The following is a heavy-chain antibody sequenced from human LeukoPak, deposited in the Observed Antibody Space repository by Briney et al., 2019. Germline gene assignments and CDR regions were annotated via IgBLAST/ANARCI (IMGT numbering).Heavy chain of an antibody. Sequence: GFLRLSCAASGFTFSSYAMSWVRQAPGKGLEWVSSINSRSDKIFYADSVKGRFTISRDNAKNSLYLQMNSLRAEDTAVYYCARDVMVRNWFDPWGQGTLVTVS. CDR2: INSRSDKI. CDR3: ARDVMVRNWFDP. J-gene: IGHJ5*02. CDR1: GFTFSSYA. D-gene: IGHD3-10*01. V-gene: IGHV3-21*01.